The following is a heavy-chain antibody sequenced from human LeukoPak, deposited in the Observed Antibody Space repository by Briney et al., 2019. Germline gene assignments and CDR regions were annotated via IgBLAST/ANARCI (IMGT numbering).Heavy chain of an antibody. CDR1: GFTFSGFA. CDR3: TFRRGEEASDY. Sequence: PGGSLKLSSAASGFTFSGFAIHWVRQASGKGLEWVGRIRSEANSYATTYDASVKGRFTIDDSKNTAYLQMNSLKIEDTAVYYCTFRRGEEASDYWGQGTLVTVSS. J-gene: IGHJ4*02. V-gene: IGHV3-73*01. CDR2: IRSEANSYAT.